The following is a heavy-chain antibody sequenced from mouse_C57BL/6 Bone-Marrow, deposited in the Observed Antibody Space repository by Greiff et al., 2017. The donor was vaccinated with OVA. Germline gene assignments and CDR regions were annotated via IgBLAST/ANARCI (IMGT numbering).Heavy chain of an antibody. CDR2: IDPETGGT. J-gene: IGHJ4*01. D-gene: IGHD2-3*01. Sequence: QVQLQQSGAELVRPGASVTLSCKASGYTFTDYEMHWVKQTPVHGLEWIGAIDPETGGTAYNQKFKVKAILTADKSSSTGYMELRSLTSEDSAVYYCTPIYDGYPYAMDYWGQGTSVTVSS. CDR1: GYTFTDYE. V-gene: IGHV1-15*01. CDR3: TPIYDGYPYAMDY.